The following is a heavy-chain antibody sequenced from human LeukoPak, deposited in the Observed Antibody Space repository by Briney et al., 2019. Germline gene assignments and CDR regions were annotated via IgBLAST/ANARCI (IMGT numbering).Heavy chain of an antibody. CDR3: AKVWPRSHWSYAFDI. V-gene: IGHV3-23*01. D-gene: IGHD2-8*02. CDR2: ISGSGGST. CDR1: RFTFSSYG. J-gene: IGHJ3*02. Sequence: GGTLRLSCAASRFTFSSYGMSWVRQAPGKGLEWVSAISGSGGSTYYADSVKGRFTISRDNSKNTLYLQMNSLTAEDTPVYYCAKVWPRSHWSYAFDIWGQGTMVTVSS.